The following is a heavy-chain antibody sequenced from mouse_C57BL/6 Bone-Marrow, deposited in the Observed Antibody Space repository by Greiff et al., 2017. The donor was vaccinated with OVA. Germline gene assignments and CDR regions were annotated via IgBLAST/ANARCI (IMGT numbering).Heavy chain of an antibody. J-gene: IGHJ3*01. D-gene: IGHD3-2*02. CDR1: GFSFNTYA. V-gene: IGHV10-1*01. CDR2: IRSKSNNYAT. CDR3: VRPKTAQATFWFAY. Sequence: EVQLQQSGGGLVQPKGSLKLSCAASGFSFNTYAMNWVRQAPGKGLEWVARIRSKSNNYATYYADSVKDRFTISRDDSESMLYLQMNNLKTEDTAMYYCVRPKTAQATFWFAYWGQGTLVTVSA.